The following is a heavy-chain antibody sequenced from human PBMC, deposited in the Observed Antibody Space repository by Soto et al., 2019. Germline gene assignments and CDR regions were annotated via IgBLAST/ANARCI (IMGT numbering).Heavy chain of an antibody. D-gene: IGHD2-15*01. V-gene: IGHV1-18*01. CDR3: AIDTFPSRGNSLALDI. Sequence: VQLVQSGVEVKKPGTSAKVSCKASGYTFRRYGINWVRPAPGQGLEWMGWISPYKRHPSSAQSVLRILPQATVNSTLAPSLELRTLRSDLTAVYYCAIDTFPSRGNSLALDIWVQGTMVTVSS. J-gene: IGHJ3*02. CDR1: GYTFRRYG. CDR2: ISPYKRHP.